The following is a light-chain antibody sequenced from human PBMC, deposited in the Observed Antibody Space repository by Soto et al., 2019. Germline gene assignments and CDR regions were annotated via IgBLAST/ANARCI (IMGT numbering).Light chain of an antibody. CDR2: AAS. V-gene: IGKV1-33*01. CDR1: QDISNY. CDR3: QHYDSLPLFT. Sequence: DIQMTQSPSSLSASVGDRVTITCQASQDISNYLNWYQQKPGKAPKLLIYAASNLQAGVPSRFSGSGSGTDVTFTISSLQPDDFATYYCQHYDSLPLFTFGHGTKLEIK. J-gene: IGKJ2*01.